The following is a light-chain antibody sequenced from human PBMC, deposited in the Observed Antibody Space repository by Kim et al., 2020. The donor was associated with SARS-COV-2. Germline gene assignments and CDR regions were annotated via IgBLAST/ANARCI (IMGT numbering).Light chain of an antibody. CDR3: MQGTHWPRT. CDR2: KVS. Sequence: DVVMTQSPLSLPVTLGQPASISCRSSQSLVHSDGNIYLNWFQQRPGQSPRRLFYKVSNRDSGVPDRFSGSGSGTDFTLKISRVEAKDVAVYYCMQGTHWPRTFGQGTKLDIK. V-gene: IGKV2-30*02. J-gene: IGKJ1*01. CDR1: QSLVHSDGNIY.